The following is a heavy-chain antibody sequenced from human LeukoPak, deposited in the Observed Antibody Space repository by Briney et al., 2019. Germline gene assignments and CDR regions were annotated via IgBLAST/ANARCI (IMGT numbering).Heavy chain of an antibody. CDR1: GFTFCSYG. J-gene: IGHJ4*02. CDR3: AKNRDSSDYPRDFDY. D-gene: IGHD3-22*01. V-gene: IGHV3-30*02. Sequence: PGGSLRLSCAAFGFTFCSYGMHWVRQTPGKGLEWVAFIRHDGSYQQYADSVKGRFTVSRDNSKDMVYLQMNSLRTEDTAVYYCAKNRDSSDYPRDFDYWGQGTLVTVSS. CDR2: IRHDGSYQ.